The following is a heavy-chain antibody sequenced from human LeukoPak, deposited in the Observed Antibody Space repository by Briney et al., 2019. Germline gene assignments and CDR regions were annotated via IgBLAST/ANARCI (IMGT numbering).Heavy chain of an antibody. CDR1: GFTFSSYA. D-gene: IGHD6-13*01. Sequence: GGSLRLSCAASGFTFSSYAMSWVRQAPGKGLEWVSAISGSGGSTYYADSVKGRFTISRDNSKNTLYLQMNSLRAEDTAVYYCAKDWSAQYSSSWLTADAFDIWGQGTMVTVSS. CDR3: AKDWSAQYSSSWLTADAFDI. V-gene: IGHV3-23*01. J-gene: IGHJ3*02. CDR2: ISGSGGST.